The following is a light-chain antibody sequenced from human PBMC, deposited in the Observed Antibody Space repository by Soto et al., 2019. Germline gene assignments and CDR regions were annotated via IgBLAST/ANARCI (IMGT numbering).Light chain of an antibody. Sequence: DIQMTQSPFSLSASVGDRVTITCRASQGIRNRLGWFQQKPGKAPKSLIYDASSLQSGVPSRFSASGSGTDVTLTVSSLKPEDFATYYCQQYENYPYTFGPGTRVDIK. CDR3: QQYENYPYT. V-gene: IGKV1-16*01. J-gene: IGKJ3*01. CDR1: QGIRNR. CDR2: DAS.